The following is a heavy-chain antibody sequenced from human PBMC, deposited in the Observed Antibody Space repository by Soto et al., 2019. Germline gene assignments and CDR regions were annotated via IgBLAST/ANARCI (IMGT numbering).Heavy chain of an antibody. CDR3: ARRRGESYYGLDY. J-gene: IGHJ4*02. D-gene: IGHD1-26*01. CDR2: MKGYSGNP. V-gene: IGHV1-8*01. CDR1: GYYFNNYE. Sequence: QVQLLQSGAEVKKPGASVKISCKASGYYFNNYEINWVRQAPAQGLEWMGWMKGYSGNPLYAQNFPGRLTLTRDTSTNTAYLELTSLAYEDTAIYFCARRRGESYYGLDYWGQGTLVTVSS.